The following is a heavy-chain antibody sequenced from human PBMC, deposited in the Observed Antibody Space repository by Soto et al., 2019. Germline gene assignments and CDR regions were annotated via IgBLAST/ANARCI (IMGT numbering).Heavy chain of an antibody. Sequence: QVTVKESGPVLVKPTETLTLTCTVSGFSLSNAGLGVSWIRHPPGKALEWLAHIFSNDEKSYSTSLKSRLTISKDTYKSQVVLIMTNMDPVDTATDYCASTYSTSWYWFDPWGQGTLVTVSS. J-gene: IGHJ5*02. CDR1: GFSLSNAGLG. D-gene: IGHD6-13*01. CDR2: IFSNDEK. CDR3: ASTYSTSWYWFDP. V-gene: IGHV2-26*04.